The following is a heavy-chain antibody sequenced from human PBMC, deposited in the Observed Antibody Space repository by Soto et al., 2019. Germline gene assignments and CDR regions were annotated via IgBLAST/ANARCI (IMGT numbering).Heavy chain of an antibody. J-gene: IGHJ4*02. V-gene: IGHV1-69*02. CDR1: GGTFSSYT. CDR3: ASGYGDSHDY. Sequence: QVQLVQSGAEVKKTGSSVKVSCKASGGTFSSYTISWVRQAPGQGLEWMGRIIPMFGIANYAQKFQGRVTITADKSTSTAYMELSSLRSEDPAVYYGASGYGDSHDYWGQGTLVTVSS. D-gene: IGHD4-17*01. CDR2: IIPMFGIA.